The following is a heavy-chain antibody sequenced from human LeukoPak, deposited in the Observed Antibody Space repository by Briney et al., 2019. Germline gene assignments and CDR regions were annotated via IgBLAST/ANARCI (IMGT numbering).Heavy chain of an antibody. D-gene: IGHD3-16*02. CDR1: GYTFTGYY. V-gene: IGHV1-2*02. J-gene: IGHJ4*02. CDR3: ARSFVTFGGVIGY. Sequence: ASVKVSCKASGYTFTGYYMHWVRQAPGQGLEWMGWINPNSGGTNYAQKFQGRVTMTRDTSISTAYMELSRLRSDDTAVYYCARSFVTFGGVIGYWGQGTLVTVSS. CDR2: INPNSGGT.